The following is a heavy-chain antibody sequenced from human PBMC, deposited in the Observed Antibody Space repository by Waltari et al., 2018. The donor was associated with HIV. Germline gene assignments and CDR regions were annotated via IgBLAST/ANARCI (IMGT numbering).Heavy chain of an antibody. CDR2: ISDGGRT. CDR3: ARGDLVRFVEWFGGGMSHYGRDV. CDR1: GGSFSGYY. J-gene: IGHJ6*02. V-gene: IGHV4-34*01. D-gene: IGHD3-3*01. Sequence: QVQLQQWGAELLKPSETLSLTCAVYGGSFSGYYWSWIRQPPGKGLEWSGEISDGGRTNENPSLKRRVTKSVDTAKNQCCLKRSSVTAADTAVYYGARGDLVRFVEWFGGGMSHYGRDVWGQGTTVTVSS.